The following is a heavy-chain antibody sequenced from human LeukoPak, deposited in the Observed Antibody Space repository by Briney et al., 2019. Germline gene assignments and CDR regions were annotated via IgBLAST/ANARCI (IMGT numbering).Heavy chain of an antibody. CDR1: GGSISSYY. CDR2: IYYSGST. CDR3: ARHPFYGDYAEYYFDY. J-gene: IGHJ4*02. V-gene: IGHV4-59*08. Sequence: SETLSLTCTVSGGSISSYYWSWIRQPPGKGLEWIGYIYYSGSTNYNPSLKSRVTISVDTSKNQFSLKLSSVTAADTAVYYCARHPFYGDYAEYYFDYWGQGTLVTVSS. D-gene: IGHD4-17*01.